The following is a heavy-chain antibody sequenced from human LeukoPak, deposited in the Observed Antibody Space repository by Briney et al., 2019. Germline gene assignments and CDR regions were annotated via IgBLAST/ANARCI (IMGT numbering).Heavy chain of an antibody. D-gene: IGHD1-26*01. V-gene: IGHV3-73*01. J-gene: IGHJ5*02. CDR1: LFTLSGST. CDR3: TRDSVTYNWFDP. Sequence: PGGSLRLSPAPSLFTLSGSTIHTVWDTPQGGEEWVGQMDEKDKAFPTATAYAASVKCRFTTPSDDSINTAYLQMKRLKTEDTALYYCTRDSVTYNWFDPWGQGTLVTVPS. CDR2: MDEKDKAFPTAT.